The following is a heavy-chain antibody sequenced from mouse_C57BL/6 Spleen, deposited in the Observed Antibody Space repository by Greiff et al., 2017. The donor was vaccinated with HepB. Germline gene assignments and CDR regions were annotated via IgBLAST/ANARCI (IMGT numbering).Heavy chain of an antibody. V-gene: IGHV1-76*01. CDR1: GYTFTDYY. Sequence: QVQLKESGAELVRPGASVKLSCKASGYTFTDYYINWVKQRPGQGLEWIARIYPGSGNTYYNEKFKGKATLTAEKSSSTAYMQLSSLTSEDSAVYFCAREGGIYYYGSKYFDVWGTGTTVTVSS. CDR2: IYPGSGNT. D-gene: IGHD1-1*01. CDR3: AREGGIYYYGSKYFDV. J-gene: IGHJ1*03.